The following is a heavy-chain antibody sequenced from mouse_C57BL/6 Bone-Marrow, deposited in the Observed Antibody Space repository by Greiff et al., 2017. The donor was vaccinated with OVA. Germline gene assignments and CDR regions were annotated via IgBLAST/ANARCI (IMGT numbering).Heavy chain of an antibody. CDR1: GYTFTSYW. V-gene: IGHV1-55*01. CDR3: ARTGYDEGWAIDY. D-gene: IGHD2-2*01. Sequence: QVQLQQPGAELVKPGASVKMSCKASGYTFTSYWITWVKQRPGQGLEWIGDIYPGSGSTNYNEKFKSKATLTVDTSSSTAYMQLSSLTSEDSAVYYCARTGYDEGWAIDYWGQGTSVTVSS. CDR2: IYPGSGST. J-gene: IGHJ4*01.